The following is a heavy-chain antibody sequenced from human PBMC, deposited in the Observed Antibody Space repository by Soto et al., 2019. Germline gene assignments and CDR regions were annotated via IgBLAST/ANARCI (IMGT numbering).Heavy chain of an antibody. Sequence: GGSLRLSCAASGFTFSSYSMNWVRQAPAKGLEWVSYISSSSSTIYYADSVKGRFTISRDNAKNSLYLQMNSLRAEDTAVYYCARGEGSSYDRLYNWFDPWGQGTLVTVSS. CDR2: ISSSSSTI. CDR1: GFTFSSYS. V-gene: IGHV3-48*01. D-gene: IGHD6-13*01. J-gene: IGHJ5*02. CDR3: ARGEGSSYDRLYNWFDP.